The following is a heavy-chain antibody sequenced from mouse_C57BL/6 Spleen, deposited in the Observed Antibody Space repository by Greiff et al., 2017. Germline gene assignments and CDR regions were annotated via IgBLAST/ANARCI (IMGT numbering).Heavy chain of an antibody. CDR1: GYTFTSYW. J-gene: IGHJ3*01. CDR3: AVYYDYEAWFAY. CDR2: IDPSDSYT. Sequence: QVQLQQPGAELVMPGASVKLSCKASGYTFTSYWMHWVKQRPGQGLEWIGEIDPSDSYTNYNQKFKGKSTLTVDKSSSTAYMQLSSLTSEDSAVYYCAVYYDYEAWFAYWGQGTLVTVSA. V-gene: IGHV1-69*01. D-gene: IGHD2-4*01.